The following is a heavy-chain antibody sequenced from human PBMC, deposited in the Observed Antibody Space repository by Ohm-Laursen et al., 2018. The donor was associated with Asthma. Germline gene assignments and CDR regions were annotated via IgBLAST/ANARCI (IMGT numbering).Heavy chain of an antibody. CDR3: ARIGPEWELPGREYSLHH. CDR1: GYTFSRYI. D-gene: IGHD1-26*01. J-gene: IGHJ1*01. CDR2: ISTASSFI. V-gene: IGHV3-21*01. Sequence: LRLSCAASGYTFSRYIIHWVRQIPGKGLEWVASISTASSFIYYADSVRGRFTTSRDNARNSVYLQMNSLRAEDTALYYCARIGPEWELPGREYSLHHWGQGTQVTVSS.